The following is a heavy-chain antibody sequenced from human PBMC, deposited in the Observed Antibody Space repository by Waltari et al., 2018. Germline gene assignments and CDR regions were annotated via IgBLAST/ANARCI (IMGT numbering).Heavy chain of an antibody. CDR2: ISAYNGNT. CDR1: GYTFTSYG. D-gene: IGHD3-22*01. V-gene: IGHV1-18*01. CDR3: ARGPTRPPFYDSSGYYGY. J-gene: IGHJ4*02. Sequence: QVQLVQSGAEVKKPGASVKVSCKASGYTFTSYGISWVRQAPGQGLEWMGWISAYNGNTNYAQKRQGRVTMTTDTSTSTAYMELRSLRSDDTAVYYCARGPTRPPFYDSSGYYGYWGQGTLVTVSS.